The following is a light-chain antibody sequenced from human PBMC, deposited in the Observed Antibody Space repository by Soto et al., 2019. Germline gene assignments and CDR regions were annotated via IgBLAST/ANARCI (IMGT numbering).Light chain of an antibody. V-gene: IGLV1-47*01. J-gene: IGLJ2*01. CDR1: SSNIGSNS. Sequence: QSVLTQPPSASGTPGQRVTISCSGSSSNIGSNSVHWYQQLPGTAPKLLIYSNSQRPSGVPERISGSKSGTSASLAISGLRSEDEADYYCAAWDDSLSGLVFGGGTKVTVL. CDR2: SNS. CDR3: AAWDDSLSGLV.